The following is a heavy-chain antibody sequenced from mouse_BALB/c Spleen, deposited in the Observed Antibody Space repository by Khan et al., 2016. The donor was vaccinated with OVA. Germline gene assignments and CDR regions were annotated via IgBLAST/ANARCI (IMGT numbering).Heavy chain of an antibody. CDR2: INSDGSAI. V-gene: IGHV11-2*02. J-gene: IGHJ1*01. CDR1: GFTFSGFW. Sequence: EVQLLETGGGLVQPGGSRGLSCEGSGFTFSGFWMSWVRQTPGKTLEWIADINSDGSAINYAPSIKDRFTIFRDNDKSTLYLQMSNVRSEDTATYFCMRYGNYWYFDVWGAGTTVTVSS. D-gene: IGHD2-1*01. CDR3: MRYGNYWYFDV.